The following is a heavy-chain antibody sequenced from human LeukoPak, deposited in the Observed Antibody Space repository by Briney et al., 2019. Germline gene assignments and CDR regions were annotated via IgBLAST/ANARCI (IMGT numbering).Heavy chain of an antibody. V-gene: IGHV3-30*03. Sequence: GGSLRLSCAASGFTFRNYGMHWVRQAPGKGLKWVGLISYDGSNKYYADSVKGRFTISRDNSKNTLYLQMDSLRAEDTAVYYCARDRSTTHFDYWGQGTLVTVSS. CDR2: ISYDGSNK. D-gene: IGHD5/OR15-5a*01. CDR3: ARDRSTTHFDY. J-gene: IGHJ4*02. CDR1: GFTFRNYG.